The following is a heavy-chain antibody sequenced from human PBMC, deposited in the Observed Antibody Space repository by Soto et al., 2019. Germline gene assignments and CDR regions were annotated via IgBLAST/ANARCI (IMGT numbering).Heavy chain of an antibody. V-gene: IGHV4-34*01. Sequence: SETLSLTCAVYGGSFSGYYWSWIRQPPGKGLEWIGEINHSGSTNYNPSLKSRVTISVDTSKNQFSLKLSSVTAEETAVYYCARAMTVTTGAWFDPWGQGTLVTVSS. D-gene: IGHD4-4*01. CDR2: INHSGST. CDR1: GGSFSGYY. J-gene: IGHJ5*02. CDR3: ARAMTVTTGAWFDP.